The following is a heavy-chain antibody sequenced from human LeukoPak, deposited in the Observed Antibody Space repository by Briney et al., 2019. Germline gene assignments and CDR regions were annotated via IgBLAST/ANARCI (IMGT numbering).Heavy chain of an antibody. CDR1: GFIFSSNY. J-gene: IGHJ3*02. V-gene: IGHV3-53*01. CDR3: ARDILSQGPDAFDI. CDR2: IYSGGST. D-gene: IGHD2/OR15-2a*01. Sequence: GGSLRLSCAASGFIFSSNYMSWVRQAPGKGLEWVSVIYSGGSTYYADSVKGRFTISRDNSKNTLYLQMNSLRAEDTAVYYCARDILSQGPDAFDIWGQGTMVTVSS.